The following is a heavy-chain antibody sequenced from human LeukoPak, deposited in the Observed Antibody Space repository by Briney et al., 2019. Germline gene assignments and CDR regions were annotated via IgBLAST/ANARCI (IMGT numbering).Heavy chain of an antibody. Sequence: SETLSLTCTVSGGSISSYYWSWIRQPPGKGLEWIGSIYHSGSTYYNPSLKSRVTISVDTSKNQFSLKLSSVTAADTAVYYCARDTADTAMEAWGQGTLVTVSS. CDR3: ARDTADTAMEA. J-gene: IGHJ5*02. D-gene: IGHD5-18*01. V-gene: IGHV4-59*12. CDR1: GGSISSYY. CDR2: IYHSGST.